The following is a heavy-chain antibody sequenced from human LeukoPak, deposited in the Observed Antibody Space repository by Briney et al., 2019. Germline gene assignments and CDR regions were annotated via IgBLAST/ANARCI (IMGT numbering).Heavy chain of an antibody. V-gene: IGHV3-33*07. CDR2: IRYDGSNK. J-gene: IGHJ6*04. CDR3: ARSPGLRVWMDV. D-gene: IGHD4-17*01. Sequence: GGSLRLSCAASGFTFSSYGMYWVRQAPGKGLEWVAFIRYDGSNKYYADSVKGRFTISRDNSKNTLYLQMNSLRAEDTAVYYCARSPGLRVWMDVWGKGTTVTISS. CDR1: GFTFSSYG.